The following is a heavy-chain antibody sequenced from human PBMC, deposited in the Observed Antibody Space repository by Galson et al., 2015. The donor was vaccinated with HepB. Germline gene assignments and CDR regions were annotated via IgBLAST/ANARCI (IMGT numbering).Heavy chain of an antibody. J-gene: IGHJ4*02. CDR1: GFFFRSYA. CDR3: AKTAVRGAGSNGADY. V-gene: IGHV3-23*01. Sequence: SLRLSCAASGFFFRSYAMSWVRQAPGKGLEWVSAISGTGGRTYYADSVKGRFTISRDNSKNTLYVQMNSLRAEDTAVYYCAKTAVRGAGSNGADYWGQGTLVTVSS. D-gene: IGHD3-10*01. CDR2: ISGTGGRT.